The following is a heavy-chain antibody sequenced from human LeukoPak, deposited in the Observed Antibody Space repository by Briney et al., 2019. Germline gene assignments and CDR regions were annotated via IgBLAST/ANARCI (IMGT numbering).Heavy chain of an antibody. J-gene: IGHJ4*02. CDR3: ARLSGESTIYDY. V-gene: IGHV3-7*01. CDR2: IRQDGGAK. D-gene: IGHD5/OR15-5a*01. Sequence: GGSLRLSCVASAFTFARHWMSWVRQAPGKPLEWVATIRQDGGAKYYLDSVKGRFIISRDNARNSLSLQMDSLRVEDTAVYYCARLSGESTIYDYWDQGTLVTVSS. CDR1: AFTFARHW.